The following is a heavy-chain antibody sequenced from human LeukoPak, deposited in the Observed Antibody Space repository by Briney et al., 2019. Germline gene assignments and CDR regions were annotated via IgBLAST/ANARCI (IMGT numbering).Heavy chain of an antibody. V-gene: IGHV4-61*08. Sequence: PSQTLSLTCTVSGGSISTGGYYWSWIRQPPGKGLEWIGYIYYSGSTNYNPSLKSRVTISVDTSKNQFSLKLSSVTAADTAVYYCARGEWELYDYWGQGTLSPSPQ. CDR1: GGSISTGGYY. J-gene: IGHJ4*02. CDR3: ARGEWELYDY. D-gene: IGHD1-26*01. CDR2: IYYSGST.